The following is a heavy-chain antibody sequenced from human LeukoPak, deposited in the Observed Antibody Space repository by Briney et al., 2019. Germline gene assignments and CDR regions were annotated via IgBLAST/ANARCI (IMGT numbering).Heavy chain of an antibody. J-gene: IGHJ4*02. D-gene: IGHD1-14*01. Sequence: SETLSLTCTVSGGSISSGSYYWSWIRQPAGKGLEWIGRISTSGSTNYNPSLKSRVTISVDTSKNQFSLKLSSVTAADTAVYYCARDLAATTGTFDYWGQGTLVTVSS. CDR3: ARDLAATTGTFDY. CDR2: ISTSGST. CDR1: GGSISSGSYY. V-gene: IGHV4-61*02.